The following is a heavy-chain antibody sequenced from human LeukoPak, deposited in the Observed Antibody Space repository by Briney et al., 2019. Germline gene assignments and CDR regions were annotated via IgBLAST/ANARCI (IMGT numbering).Heavy chain of an antibody. D-gene: IGHD3-3*02. CDR2: ISYDGSNK. CDR3: AKDISILGAIDY. V-gene: IGHV3-30*18. Sequence: PAGRSLRLSCAASGFTFSSYGMHWVRQAPGKGLEWVAVISYDGSNKYYADSVKGRFTISRDNSKNTLYLQMNSLRAEDTAVYYCAKDISILGAIDYWGQGTLVTVSS. J-gene: IGHJ4*02. CDR1: GFTFSSYG.